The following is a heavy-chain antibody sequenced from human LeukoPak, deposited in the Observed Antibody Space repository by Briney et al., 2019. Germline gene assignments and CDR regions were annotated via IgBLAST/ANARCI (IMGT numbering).Heavy chain of an antibody. J-gene: IGHJ3*02. CDR3: ARDSGWTVAGRSSAFDI. CDR2: ISSSSSYI. Sequence: GGSLRLSCAASGFTVSSNYMSWVRQAPGKGLEWVSSISSSSSYIYYADSVKGRFTISRDNAKNSLYLQMNSLRAEDTAVYYCARDSGWTVAGRSSAFDIWGQGTMVTVSS. CDR1: GFTVSSNY. D-gene: IGHD6-19*01. V-gene: IGHV3-21*01.